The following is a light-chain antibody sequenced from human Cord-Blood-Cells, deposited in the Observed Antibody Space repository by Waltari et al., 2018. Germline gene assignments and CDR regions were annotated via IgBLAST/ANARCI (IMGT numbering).Light chain of an antibody. J-gene: IGLJ3*02. CDR2: EGS. CDR1: SSDDGSYNL. Sequence: QSALTQPASVSGSPGQSITLPCTGTSSDDGSYNLVSWYQQQPGKAPKLMIYEGSKRPSGVSNRFSGSKSGNTASLTISGLQAEDEADYYCCSYAGSSTWVFGGGTKLTVL. V-gene: IGLV2-23*01. CDR3: CSYAGSSTWV.